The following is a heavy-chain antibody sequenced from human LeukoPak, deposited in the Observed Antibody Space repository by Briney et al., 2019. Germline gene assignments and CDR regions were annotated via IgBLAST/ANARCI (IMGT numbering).Heavy chain of an antibody. CDR1: GGSISSSSYY. Sequence: SETLSLTCTVSGGSISSSSYYWGWIRQPPGKGLEWIGSIYYSGSTYYNPSLKSRVTISVDTSKNQFSLKLSSVTAADTAVYYCARPMGYYYYHYIDVWGKGTMVTVSS. CDR2: IYYSGST. D-gene: IGHD3-10*01. J-gene: IGHJ6*03. CDR3: ARPMGYYYYHYIDV. V-gene: IGHV4-39*07.